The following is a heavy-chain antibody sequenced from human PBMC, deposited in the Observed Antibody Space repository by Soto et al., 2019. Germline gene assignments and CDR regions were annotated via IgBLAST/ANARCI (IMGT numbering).Heavy chain of an antibody. CDR3: ARPSSIAARPSAYGI. Sequence: TGGSLRLSCAASGFTFSSYGMHWVRQAPGKGLEWVAVIWYDGSNKYYADSVKGRFTISRDNSKNTLYLQMNSLRAEDTAVYYCARPSSIAARPSAYGIWGQGTMVTVSS. CDR1: GFTFSSYG. CDR2: IWYDGSNK. D-gene: IGHD6-6*01. V-gene: IGHV3-33*01. J-gene: IGHJ3*02.